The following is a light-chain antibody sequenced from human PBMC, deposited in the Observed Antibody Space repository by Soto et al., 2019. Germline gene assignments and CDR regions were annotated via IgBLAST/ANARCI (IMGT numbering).Light chain of an antibody. J-gene: IGKJ1*01. CDR1: QSVSSN. CDR2: GAS. CDR3: QQYTSYSLT. V-gene: IGKV3D-15*01. Sequence: EIVMTQSPATLSVSPGERATLSCRASQSVSSNLAWYQQKPGQAPRLLIYGASSRATGIPDRFSGSGSGTDFTLTISSLQPDDFATYYCQQYTSYSLTFGQGAKVDIK.